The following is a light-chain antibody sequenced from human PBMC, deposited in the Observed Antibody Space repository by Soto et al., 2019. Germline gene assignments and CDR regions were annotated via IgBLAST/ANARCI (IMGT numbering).Light chain of an antibody. CDR3: LQHSDYPWT. CDR2: AAS. Sequence: DIQMTQSPSTLSASLGDRVTITCRASQSISNWLAWYQHKPGKAPKRLIYAASSLQRGVPSRFSGSGSGTEFTLTISSLQPEDFATYYCLQHSDYPWTFGQGTKVDIK. V-gene: IGKV1-17*01. J-gene: IGKJ1*01. CDR1: QSISNW.